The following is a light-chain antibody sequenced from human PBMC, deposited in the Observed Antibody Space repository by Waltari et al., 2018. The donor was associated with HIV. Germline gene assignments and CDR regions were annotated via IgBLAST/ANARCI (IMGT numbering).Light chain of an antibody. V-gene: IGKV3-15*01. Sequence: EILMTQSPATLSVYPGERATLSCRDSQTIKSNLAWYQPKPVQAPRFLLYDASTRATGIPARFSGSGSGTEFTLTITSLQSGDFAVYYCQQYNNWPPITFGQGTRLEIK. CDR3: QQYNNWPPIT. CDR2: DAS. J-gene: IGKJ5*01. CDR1: QTIKSN.